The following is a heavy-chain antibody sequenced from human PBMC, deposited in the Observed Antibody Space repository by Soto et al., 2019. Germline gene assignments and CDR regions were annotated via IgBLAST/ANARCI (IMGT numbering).Heavy chain of an antibody. Sequence: EAQLVESGGGLVQPGGSLRLSCAASGFTFSGYWMHWVRQAPEKGLVWVSRINGDGTTTHYADSVKGRFTISRDNAKNTLYLQMNSLRAEDTAVYSCVRSSECYNLISDYWGQRSLVTVSS. J-gene: IGHJ4*02. CDR2: INGDGTTT. D-gene: IGHD2-15*01. CDR3: VRSSECYNLISDY. V-gene: IGHV3-74*01. CDR1: GFTFSGYW.